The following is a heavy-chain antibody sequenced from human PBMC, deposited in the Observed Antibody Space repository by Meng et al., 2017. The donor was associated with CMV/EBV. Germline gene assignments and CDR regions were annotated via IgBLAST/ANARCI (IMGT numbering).Heavy chain of an antibody. J-gene: IGHJ4*02. CDR3: ARSSPLRFLEFLPPFRPN. CDR2: INSDGSST. CDR1: GFTFSSYW. D-gene: IGHD3-3*01. Sequence: GFTFSSYWMHWVRQAPGKGLVWVSRINSDGSSTSYADSVKGRFTISRDNAKNTLYLQMNSLRAEDTAVYYCARSSPLRFLEFLPPFRPNWGQGTLVTVSS. V-gene: IGHV3-74*01.